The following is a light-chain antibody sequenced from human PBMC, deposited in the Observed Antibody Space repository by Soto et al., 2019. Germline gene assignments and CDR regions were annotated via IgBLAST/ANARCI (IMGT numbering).Light chain of an antibody. J-gene: IGKJ5*01. Sequence: DIQMTQSPSTLSASVGDRVIITCRASQSVSSWLAWYQHKPGKAPKLLNYKASRLESGVPSRFSGGGSGTEFTLTINSLQPDDFATYYCQQHRSYPVTFGQGTRLEIK. CDR2: KAS. V-gene: IGKV1-5*03. CDR3: QQHRSYPVT. CDR1: QSVSSW.